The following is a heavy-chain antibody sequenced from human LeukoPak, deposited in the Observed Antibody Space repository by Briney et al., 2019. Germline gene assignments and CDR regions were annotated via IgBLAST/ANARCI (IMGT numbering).Heavy chain of an antibody. CDR3: ARVAAADYFDY. J-gene: IGHJ4*02. V-gene: IGHV1-18*01. D-gene: IGHD6-13*01. Sequence: GASVKVSCKTSDYTFISYGISWVRQPPGQGLQWMGWISAFNGNTNYAQKLQGRGTMTTDTSTSTAYMELRSLRSDDTAVYYCARVAAADYFDYWGQGTLVTVSS. CDR1: DYTFISYG. CDR2: ISAFNGNT.